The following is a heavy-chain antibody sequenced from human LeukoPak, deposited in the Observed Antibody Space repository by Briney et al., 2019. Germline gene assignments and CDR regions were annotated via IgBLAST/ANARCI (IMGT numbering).Heavy chain of an antibody. CDR3: ARGEDIAAADYYYYYGMDV. CDR1: GFTFSSYS. CDR2: ISSSSSTI. J-gene: IGHJ6*02. Sequence: PGGSLRLSCAASGFTFSSYSMNWVRQAPGKGLEWVSYISSSSSTIYYADSVKGRFTISRDNAKNSLYLQMNSLRAEDTAVYYCARGEDIAAADYYYYYGMDVWGQGTTVTVSS. D-gene: IGHD6-13*01. V-gene: IGHV3-48*04.